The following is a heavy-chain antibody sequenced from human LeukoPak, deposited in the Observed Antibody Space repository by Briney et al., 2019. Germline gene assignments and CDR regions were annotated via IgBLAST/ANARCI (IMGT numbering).Heavy chain of an antibody. CDR1: GYTFTSYG. CDR3: ARTYYDILTGSPSYNWFDP. V-gene: IGHV1-8*03. J-gene: IGHJ5*02. CDR2: MSPSTGNT. D-gene: IGHD3-9*01. Sequence: GASVKVSCKASGYTFTSYGINWVRQATGQGFEWMGWMSPSTGNTGYAQKFQGRVTITRDTSASTAYMELSSLRSEDTAVYYCARTYYDILTGSPSYNWFDPWGQGTLVTVSS.